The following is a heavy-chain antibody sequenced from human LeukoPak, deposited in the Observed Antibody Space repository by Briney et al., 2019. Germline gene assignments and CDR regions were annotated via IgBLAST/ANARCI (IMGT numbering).Heavy chain of an antibody. J-gene: IGHJ4*02. Sequence: PGGSLRLSCAASGFTFSNHAMSWVRQAPGKGLEWVSAISGRGGSTYYADSVKGRFTISRDNSKNTLYLQMNSLRAEDTAVYYCARGKGDTGGSFDYWGQGTLVTVSS. CDR2: ISGRGGST. D-gene: IGHD3-16*01. V-gene: IGHV3-23*01. CDR3: ARGKGDTGGSFDY. CDR1: GFTFSNHA.